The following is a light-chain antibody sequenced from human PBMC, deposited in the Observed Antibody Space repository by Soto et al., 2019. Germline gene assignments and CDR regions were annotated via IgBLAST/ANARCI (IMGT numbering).Light chain of an antibody. CDR2: GTS. CDR1: RTVSSAY. J-gene: IGKJ5*01. Sequence: EIVLTQSPGTLSLSPGERATLSCRASRTVSSAYLGWYQQKPGQAPRLLIYGTSSRATGITDRFSGSGSGTGFPLTISRLEHEDCAVYYCQQYDSFPLIAFGQGTRLEIK. CDR3: QQYDSFPLIA. V-gene: IGKV3-20*01.